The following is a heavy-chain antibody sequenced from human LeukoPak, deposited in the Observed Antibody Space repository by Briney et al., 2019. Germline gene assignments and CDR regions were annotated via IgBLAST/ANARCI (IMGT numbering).Heavy chain of an antibody. CDR3: ARDQGSLTRSWYTGY. CDR2: INPYSGDT. CDR1: GYTFTGYH. J-gene: IGHJ4*02. V-gene: IGHV1-2*06. D-gene: IGHD6-13*01. Sequence: ASVKVSCKASGYTFTGYHIHWVRQAPGQGLERMGRINPYSGDTNFAQKFQGRVTMTRDTSIATAYMDLSSLTPDDTAVYFCARDQGSLTRSWYTGYWGQGTQVTVSS.